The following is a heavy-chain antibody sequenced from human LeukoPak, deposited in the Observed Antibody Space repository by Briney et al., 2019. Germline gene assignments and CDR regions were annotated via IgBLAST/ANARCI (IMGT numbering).Heavy chain of an antibody. J-gene: IGHJ4*02. CDR2: MTSSGSHP. V-gene: IGHV3-21*06. D-gene: IGHD4-17*01. CDR3: ATVGSGATVLGSFDY. Sequence: RGSPRDSCAASGFTLCRYSMNWVRPGPREGLGWVSIMTSSGSHPYDGDSVTGRFTIYRDNAKNLLYLQMNSLRVEDTAVYYCATVGSGATVLGSFDYWGQGTLVTVSS. CDR1: GFTLCRYS.